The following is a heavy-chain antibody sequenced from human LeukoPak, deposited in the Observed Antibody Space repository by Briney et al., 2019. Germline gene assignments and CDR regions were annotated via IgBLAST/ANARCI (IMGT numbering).Heavy chain of an antibody. J-gene: IGHJ1*01. CDR1: GYTFTSYY. D-gene: IGHD1-26*01. V-gene: IGHV1-2*04. CDR3: ARVSRSGSYLSQYFQH. CDR2: INPNSGGT. Sequence: ASVKVSCKASGYTFTSYYMHWVRQAPGQGLEWMGWINPNSGGTNYAQKFQGWVTMTRDTSISTAYMELSRLRSDDTAVYYCARVSRSGSYLSQYFQHWGQGTLVTVSS.